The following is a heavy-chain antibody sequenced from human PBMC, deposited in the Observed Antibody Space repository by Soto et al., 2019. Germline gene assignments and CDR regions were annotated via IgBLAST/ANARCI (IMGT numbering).Heavy chain of an antibody. CDR1: GFTFSTYA. V-gene: IGHV3-23*01. J-gene: IGHJ4*02. CDR3: AKQRADYGSGSDTYYFDF. Sequence: EVRLLESGGGLVQPGGSLRLSCSTSGFTFSTYAMNWVRQAPGKGLEWVSALSGSGGTTYYADSVRGRFTISRDNSKNTRFLQMNSLRAEDTALYYCAKQRADYGSGSDTYYFDFWGQGTLVTVSS. D-gene: IGHD3-10*01. CDR2: LSGSGGTT.